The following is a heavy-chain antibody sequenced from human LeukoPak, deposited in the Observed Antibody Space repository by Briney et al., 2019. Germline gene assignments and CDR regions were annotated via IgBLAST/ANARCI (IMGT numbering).Heavy chain of an antibody. J-gene: IGHJ4*02. CDR1: GYTFTDYY. V-gene: IGHV1-2*02. CDR3: ARDCGGRPGTKVNYFDY. CDR2: INPNSGGT. D-gene: IGHD2-21*01. Sequence: ASVTVSYKASGYTFTDYYMHWVRQAPGQGLEWMGWINPNSGGTNYAQKFQGRVTVTRDTSISTAYMELSRLRSDDTAVYYCARDCGGRPGTKVNYFDYWGRGTLVTVSS.